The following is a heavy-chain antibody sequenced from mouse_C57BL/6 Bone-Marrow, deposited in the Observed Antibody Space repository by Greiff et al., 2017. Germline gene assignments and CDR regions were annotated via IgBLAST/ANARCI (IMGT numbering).Heavy chain of an antibody. CDR1: GYTFTSYW. CDR2: IYPGNSDT. V-gene: IGHV1-5*01. Sequence: VQLQQSGTVLARPGASVKMSCKTSGYTFTSYWMHWVKQRPGQGLEWIGAIYPGNSDTSYNQKFKGKAKLTAVTSASTAYMELSSLTNEGAAVYYCSPITTVVSTDYWGQGTTLTVSS. J-gene: IGHJ2*01. D-gene: IGHD1-1*01. CDR3: SPITTVVSTDY.